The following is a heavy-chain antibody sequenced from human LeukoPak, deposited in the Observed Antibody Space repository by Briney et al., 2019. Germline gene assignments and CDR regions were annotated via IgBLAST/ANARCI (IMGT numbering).Heavy chain of an antibody. CDR1: GGSISSSSYY. Sequence: SETLSLTCTVSGGSISSSSYYWGWIRQPPGKGLEWIGSIYYSGSTYSNPSLQSRVTISVDTSKNQFSLKLNSVTAADTAVYYCARETSQKGAHYMDVWGKGTTVTISS. J-gene: IGHJ6*03. V-gene: IGHV4-39*02. D-gene: IGHD3-16*01. CDR2: IYYSGST. CDR3: ARETSQKGAHYMDV.